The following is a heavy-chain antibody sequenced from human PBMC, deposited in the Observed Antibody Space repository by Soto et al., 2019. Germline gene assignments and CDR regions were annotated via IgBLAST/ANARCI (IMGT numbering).Heavy chain of an antibody. D-gene: IGHD1-1*01. CDR3: ARALTLPGTADAFDI. Sequence: ASVKVSCKASGYTFTSYAIHWVRQAPGQRLEWMGWINAGNGNTKYSQKFQGRVTITRDTSASTAYMELSSLRSEDTAVYYCARALTLPGTADAFDIWGQGTMVTVSS. CDR2: INAGNGNT. CDR1: GYTFTSYA. V-gene: IGHV1-3*01. J-gene: IGHJ3*02.